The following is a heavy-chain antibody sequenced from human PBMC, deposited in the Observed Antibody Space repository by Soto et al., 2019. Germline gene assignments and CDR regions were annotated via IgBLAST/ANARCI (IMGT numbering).Heavy chain of an antibody. V-gene: IGHV3-64*01. CDR3: ARRTAGWYFDL. D-gene: IGHD2-21*02. CDR2: ISSLGDST. Sequence: EVQLVESGGGLVQPGGSLRLSCAASGFMFNSYAMHWVRQAPGKGLEYVSAISSLGDSTFYANSVKDRFTISRDNSMNTLYLQMGSLRAEDMAVYYCARRTAGWYFDLWGRGTLVTVSS. CDR1: GFMFNSYA. J-gene: IGHJ2*01.